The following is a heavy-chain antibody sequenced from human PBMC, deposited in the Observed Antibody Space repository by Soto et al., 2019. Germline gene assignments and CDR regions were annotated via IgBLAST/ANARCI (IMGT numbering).Heavy chain of an antibody. D-gene: IGHD2-15*01. CDR1: GGSISSGTYY. Sequence: QVQLQESGPGLLKPSQTLSLTCTVSGGSISSGTYYWNWIRQHPGRGLEWIGYIYSSGRTHYNPSRKSRVTISIDTSKNQFSLNLSSVTAADTAVYYCVRMTPGVTLAATEYWGQGTLVTVSS. V-gene: IGHV4-31*03. CDR2: IYSSGRT. J-gene: IGHJ4*02. CDR3: VRMTPGVTLAATEY.